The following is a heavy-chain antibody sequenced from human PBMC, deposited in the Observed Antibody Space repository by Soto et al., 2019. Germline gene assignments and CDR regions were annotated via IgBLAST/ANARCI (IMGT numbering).Heavy chain of an antibody. D-gene: IGHD6-19*01. Sequence: VQLVESGGGVVQPGRSLRLSCAASGFTFSDDAMHWVRQAPGKGLEWVAVVSHDGRNTHYADSVKGRFTISRDSSKNTVSLEMTSLRAEDTAVDYCAKGGRQWLVTSDFNYWGQGALVTVSS. V-gene: IGHV3-30*18. CDR2: VSHDGRNT. CDR1: GFTFSDDA. J-gene: IGHJ4*02. CDR3: AKGGRQWLVTSDFNY.